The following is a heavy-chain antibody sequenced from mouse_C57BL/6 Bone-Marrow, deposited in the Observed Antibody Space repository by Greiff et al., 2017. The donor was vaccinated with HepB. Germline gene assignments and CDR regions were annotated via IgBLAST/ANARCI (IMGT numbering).Heavy chain of an antibody. CDR2: ISYDGSN. V-gene: IGHV3-6*01. Sequence: EVKLQESGPGLVKPSQSLSLTCSVTGYSITSGYYWNWIRQFPGNKLEWMGYISYDGSNNYNPSLNNRISITRDTSKNQFFLKLNSVTTEDTATYYCARDRLRGVFFDYWGQGTTRTVSS. J-gene: IGHJ2*01. CDR3: ARDRLRGVFFDY. CDR1: GYSITSGYY. D-gene: IGHD1-1*01.